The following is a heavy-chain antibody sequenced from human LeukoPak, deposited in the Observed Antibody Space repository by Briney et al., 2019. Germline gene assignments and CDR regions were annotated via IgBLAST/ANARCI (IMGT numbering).Heavy chain of an antibody. J-gene: IGHJ4*02. CDR3: ARVQAVEITIY. V-gene: IGHV4-34*01. D-gene: IGHD6-19*01. CDR2: INHSGST. CDR1: GGSFSGYY. Sequence: SETLSLTCAVYGGSFSGYYWSWIRQPPGKGLEWIGEINHSGSTNYNPSLKSRVTISVDTSKNQFSLKLSSVTAADTAVYYCARVQAVEITIYWGQGTLVTVSS.